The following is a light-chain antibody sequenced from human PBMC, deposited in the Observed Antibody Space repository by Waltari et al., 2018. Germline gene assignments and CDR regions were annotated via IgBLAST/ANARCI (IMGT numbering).Light chain of an antibody. Sequence: DIVMTQSPDSLAVSLGERATINCKSSQSVLYSSNNKNYLAWFQQKPGQPPKLLIYWASTRESGVPDRFSGSGSETDFTLTISSLQAEDVAVYFCQQYYTPPWMFGQGTKVEIK. CDR1: QSVLYSSNNKNY. J-gene: IGKJ1*01. CDR3: QQYYTPPWM. V-gene: IGKV4-1*01. CDR2: WAS.